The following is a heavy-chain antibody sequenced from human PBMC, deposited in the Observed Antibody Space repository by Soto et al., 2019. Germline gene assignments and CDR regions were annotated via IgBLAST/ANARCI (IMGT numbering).Heavy chain of an antibody. Sequence: QVQLVESGGGVVQPGRSLRLSCAASGFTFSSYGMHWVRQAPGKGLDWVAVISYDGSNKYYADSVKGRFTISRDNSKNTLNLQRNNLKAEDTAVYHCAKEKARIAVAGPFGYWGQGTLVTVSS. CDR3: AKEKARIAVAGPFGY. D-gene: IGHD6-19*01. V-gene: IGHV3-30*18. J-gene: IGHJ4*02. CDR1: GFTFSSYG. CDR2: ISYDGSNK.